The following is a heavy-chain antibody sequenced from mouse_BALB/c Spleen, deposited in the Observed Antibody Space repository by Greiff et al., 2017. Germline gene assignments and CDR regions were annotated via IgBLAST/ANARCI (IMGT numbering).Heavy chain of an antibody. CDR2: IDPANGNT. CDR3: ASLMDY. J-gene: IGHJ4*01. CDR1: GFNIKDTY. V-gene: IGHV14-3*02. Sequence: EVQLQQSGAELVKPGASVKLSCTASGFNIKDTYMHWVKQRPEQGLEWIGRIDPANGNTKYDPKFQGKATITADTSSNTAYLQLNSLTSEDTAVYYCASLMDYWGQGTSVTVSS.